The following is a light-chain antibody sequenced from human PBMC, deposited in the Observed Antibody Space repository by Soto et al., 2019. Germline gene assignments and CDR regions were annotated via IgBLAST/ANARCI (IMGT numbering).Light chain of an antibody. CDR1: QSISAW. CDR3: QQYNNWPPT. Sequence: DIQMTQSPSTLSASVGDRVSINCRASQSISAWLAWYQQKPGKAPRLLIYRASTLEIGVPSRFSGSGSGTEFTLTISSLQSEDFAVYYCQQYNNWPPTFGQGTKVDIK. J-gene: IGKJ1*01. V-gene: IGKV1-5*03. CDR2: RAS.